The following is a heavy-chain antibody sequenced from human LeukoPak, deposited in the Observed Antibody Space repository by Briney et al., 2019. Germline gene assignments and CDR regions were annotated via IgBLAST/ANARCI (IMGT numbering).Heavy chain of an antibody. CDR2: ISWNSGSI. CDR1: GFTFDDYA. V-gene: IGHV3-9*01. Sequence: PGGSLGLSCAASGFTFDDYAMHWVRQAPGKGLEWVSGISWNSGSIGYADSVKGRFTISRDNAKNSLYLQMNSLRAEDTALYYCAKDKSPHYYGSGSWLGGVDYWGQGTLVTVSS. CDR3: AKDKSPHYYGSGSWLGGVDY. D-gene: IGHD3-10*01. J-gene: IGHJ4*02.